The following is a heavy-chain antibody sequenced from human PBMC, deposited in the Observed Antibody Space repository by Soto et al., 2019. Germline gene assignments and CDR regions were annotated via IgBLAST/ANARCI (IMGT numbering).Heavy chain of an antibody. CDR1: GGSISSGGYY. D-gene: IGHD3-3*01. J-gene: IGHJ5*02. Sequence: SETLSLTCTVSGGSISSGGYYWSWIRQHPGKGLEWIGYIYYSGSTYYNPSLKSRVTISVDTSKNQFSLKLRSVTAADTAVYDCARSSPAFWSGYPPMGWFDPWGQGTLVTVSS. CDR3: ARSSPAFWSGYPPMGWFDP. V-gene: IGHV4-31*03. CDR2: IYYSGST.